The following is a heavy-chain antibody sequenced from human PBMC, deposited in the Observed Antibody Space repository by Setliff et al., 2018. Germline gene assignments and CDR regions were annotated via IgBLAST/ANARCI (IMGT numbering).Heavy chain of an antibody. CDR3: ARSTETFSGEDFYFFYYMDV. V-gene: IGHV3-23*01. J-gene: IGHJ6*03. CDR1: GFTFSSYA. D-gene: IGHD4-4*01. Sequence: GGSLRLSCAASGFTFSSYAMSWVRQAPGKGLEWVSAISGSGGSTYYADSVKGRFTISRDNSKNTLYLQMNSLRAEDTALYYCARSTETFSGEDFYFFYYMDVWGKGTTVTVSS. CDR2: ISGSGGST.